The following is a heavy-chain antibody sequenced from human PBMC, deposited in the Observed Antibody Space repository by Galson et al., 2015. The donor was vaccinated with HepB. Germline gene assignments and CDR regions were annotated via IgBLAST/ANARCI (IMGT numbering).Heavy chain of an antibody. CDR1: GFTFSGSA. CDR3: TRRYCSSTSSYAGYNWFDP. D-gene: IGHD2-2*01. V-gene: IGHV3-73*01. Sequence: SLRLSCAASGFTFSGSAMHWVRQASGKGLEWVGRIRSKANSYATAYAASVKGRFTISRDDSKNTAYLQMNSLKTEDTAVYFCTRRYCSSTSSYAGYNWFDPWGQGTLVTVSS. CDR2: IRSKANSYAT. J-gene: IGHJ5*02.